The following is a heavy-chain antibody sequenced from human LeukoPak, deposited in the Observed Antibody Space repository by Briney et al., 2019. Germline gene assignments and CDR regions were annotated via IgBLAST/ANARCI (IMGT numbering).Heavy chain of an antibody. CDR1: GFTSTDYY. Sequence: GGSLRLSCAASGFTSTDYYMTWIRQAPGKGLEWVSYISNSGSTIHYADSVKGRFTISRDNAKNSLYLQMNNLRAEDTAVYYCARGGSYSIDSWGQETLVTVSS. D-gene: IGHD1-26*01. V-gene: IGHV3-11*01. J-gene: IGHJ4*02. CDR2: ISNSGSTI. CDR3: ARGGSYSIDS.